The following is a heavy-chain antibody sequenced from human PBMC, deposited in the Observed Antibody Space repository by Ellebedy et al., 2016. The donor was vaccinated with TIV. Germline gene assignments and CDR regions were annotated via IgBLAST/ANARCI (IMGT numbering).Heavy chain of an antibody. Sequence: GESLKISXAASGFTFSSYSMNWVRQAPGKGLEWVSYISSSSSTIYYADSVKGRFTISRDNAKNSLYLQMNSLRDEDTAVYYCARVYGIQLWGAFDYWGQGTLVTVSS. V-gene: IGHV3-48*02. CDR2: ISSSSSTI. CDR1: GFTFSSYS. D-gene: IGHD5-18*01. CDR3: ARVYGIQLWGAFDY. J-gene: IGHJ4*02.